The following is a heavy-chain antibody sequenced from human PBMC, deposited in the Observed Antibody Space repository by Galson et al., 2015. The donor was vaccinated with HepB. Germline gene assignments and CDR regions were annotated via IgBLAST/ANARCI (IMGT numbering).Heavy chain of an antibody. CDR1: GGSISSYY. V-gene: IGHV4-4*07. CDR3: ARDSSYYYDSSGYYYYGMDV. Sequence: ETLSLTCTVSGGSISSYYWSWIRQPAGKGLEWIGRIYTSGSTNYNPSLKSRVTMSVDTSKNQFSLKLSSVTAADTAVYYCARDSSYYYDSSGYYYYGMDVWGQGTTVTVSS. D-gene: IGHD3-22*01. J-gene: IGHJ6*02. CDR2: IYTSGST.